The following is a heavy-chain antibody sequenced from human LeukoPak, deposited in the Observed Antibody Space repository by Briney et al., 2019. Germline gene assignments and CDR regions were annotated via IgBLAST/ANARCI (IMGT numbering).Heavy chain of an antibody. J-gene: IGHJ3*02. Sequence: SETLSLTCAVSGSSISSGGYSWSWIRQPPGKGLEWIGYIYHSGSTYYNPSLKSRVTISVDRSKNQFSLKLSSVTAADTAVYYCARVFRDDAFDIWGQGTMVTVSS. CDR2: IYHSGST. V-gene: IGHV4-30-2*01. CDR1: GSSISSGGYS. CDR3: ARVFRDDAFDI. D-gene: IGHD2-21*01.